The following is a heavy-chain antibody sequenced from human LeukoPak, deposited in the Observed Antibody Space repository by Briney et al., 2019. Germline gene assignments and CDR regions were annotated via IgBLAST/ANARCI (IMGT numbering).Heavy chain of an antibody. V-gene: IGHV1-2*02. J-gene: IGHJ4*02. D-gene: IGHD2-21*02. CDR1: GYTFTGYY. CDR3: ARHIVVVTAISSLDY. Sequence: GASVKVSCKASGYTFTGYYMHWVRQAPGQGLEWMGWINPNSGGTNYAQKFQGRVTMTRDTSISTAYMELSRLRSDDTAVYYCARHIVVVTAISSLDYWGQGTLVTVSS. CDR2: INPNSGGT.